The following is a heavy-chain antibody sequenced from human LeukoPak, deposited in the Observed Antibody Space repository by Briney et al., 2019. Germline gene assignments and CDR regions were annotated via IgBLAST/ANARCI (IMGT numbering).Heavy chain of an antibody. V-gene: IGHV1-3*01. J-gene: IGHJ4*02. Sequence: ASVKVSCKASGYTFSTYAIQWVRQAPGQRLEWMVWINGGDGNTKYSQKFQGRVTITRYTSASTAYMELSSLRSEDTAVYYCARSYIVVVPAVYFDYWGQGTLVTVSS. D-gene: IGHD2-2*01. CDR2: INGGDGNT. CDR1: GYTFSTYA. CDR3: ARSYIVVVPAVYFDY.